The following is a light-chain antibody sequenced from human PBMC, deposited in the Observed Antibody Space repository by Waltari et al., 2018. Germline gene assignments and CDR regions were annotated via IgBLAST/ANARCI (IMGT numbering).Light chain of an antibody. V-gene: IGKV3-20*01. CDR1: QSVIRT. Sequence: SCRASQSVIRTLPWYHQKPGQAPMILIYGSSTRSTGIPGRFSGGGSGTDFSLPISRREPEDFAVYYCQHYVRLPATFGQGTKVEIK. CDR3: QHYVRLPAT. CDR2: GSS. J-gene: IGKJ1*01.